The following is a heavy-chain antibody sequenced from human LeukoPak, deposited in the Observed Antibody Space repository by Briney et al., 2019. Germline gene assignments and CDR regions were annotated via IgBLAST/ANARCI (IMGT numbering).Heavy chain of an antibody. V-gene: IGHV4-34*01. CDR2: INHSGST. J-gene: IGHJ4*02. Sequence: SETLSLTCAVYGGSFSGYYWSWIRQPPGKGLEWIGEINHSGSTNYNPSLKSRVTISVDTSKNQFSLKLSSVTAADTAVYYCARARRYLGVPPRRNYFDYWGQGTLVTVSS. D-gene: IGHD2-2*01. CDR1: GGSFSGYY. CDR3: ARARRYLGVPPRRNYFDY.